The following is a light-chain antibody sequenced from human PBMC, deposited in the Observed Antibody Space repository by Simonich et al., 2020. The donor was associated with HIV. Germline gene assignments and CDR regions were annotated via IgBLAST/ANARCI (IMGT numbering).Light chain of an antibody. Sequence: NFMLTQPHSVSESPGKTVTISCSRSSGSIASNYVQWYQQRPGSAPTTVIYEDNQRPSGVPARFSGSIASSSNSAPLTISGLKTEDEADYYCQSYDSSNHVIFGGGTKLTVL. J-gene: IGLJ2*01. CDR3: QSYDSSNHVI. CDR1: SGSIASNY. CDR2: EDN. V-gene: IGLV6-57*03.